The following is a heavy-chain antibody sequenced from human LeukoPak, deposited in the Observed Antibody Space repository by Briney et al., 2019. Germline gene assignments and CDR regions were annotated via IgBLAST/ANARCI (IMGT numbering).Heavy chain of an antibody. CDR3: ARGIITGTRNGAFDI. Sequence: SVKVSCKASGGTFSSYAISWVRQAPGQGLEWMGGIIPIFGTANYAQKFQGRVTITADESTSTAYMELSSLRSADTAVYYCARGIITGTRNGAFDIWGQGTMVTVSS. D-gene: IGHD1-20*01. CDR1: GGTFSSYA. CDR2: IIPIFGTA. V-gene: IGHV1-69*13. J-gene: IGHJ3*02.